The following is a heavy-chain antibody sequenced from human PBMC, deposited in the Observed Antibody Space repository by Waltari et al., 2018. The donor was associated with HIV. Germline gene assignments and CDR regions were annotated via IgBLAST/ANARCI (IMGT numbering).Heavy chain of an antibody. CDR2: ISAYNGNT. CDR1: GYTFTSYG. Sequence: QVQLVQSGAEVKKPGASVKVSCTASGYTFTSYGISWVRQAPGQGLEWMGWISAYNGNTNYAQKLQGRVTMTTDTSTSTAYMELRSLRSDDTAVYYCARITEETYYYGSGSSRGYFDYWGQGTLVTVSS. CDR3: ARITEETYYYGSGSSRGYFDY. D-gene: IGHD3-10*01. V-gene: IGHV1-18*01. J-gene: IGHJ4*02.